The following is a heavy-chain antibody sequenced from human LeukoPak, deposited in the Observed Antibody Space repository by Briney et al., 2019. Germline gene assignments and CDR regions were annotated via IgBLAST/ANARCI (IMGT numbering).Heavy chain of an antibody. J-gene: IGHJ4*02. CDR3: ARSGGKVGATGLDY. D-gene: IGHD1-26*01. CDR1: GNTLSAYT. CDR2: IIPMFGTA. Sequence: ASVKVSCKASGNTLSAYTISWVRQAPGQGLEWMGGIIPMFGTADYPQKFQGRVTISADESSSTSYMELTSLRSEDTAVYFCARSGGKVGATGLDYWGQGTVVTVSS. V-gene: IGHV1-69*13.